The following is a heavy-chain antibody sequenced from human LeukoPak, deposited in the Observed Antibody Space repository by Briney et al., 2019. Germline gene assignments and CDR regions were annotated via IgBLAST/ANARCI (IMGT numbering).Heavy chain of an antibody. J-gene: IGHJ5*02. CDR2: IRFDGSST. Sequence: GGSLRLSCVGSGFPFSNYWMHWVRQAPGKGLIWVSRIRFDGSSTVYADSVKGRFTISRDNAKNTLYLHMNSLRAEDTAVYYCARDDYYSSWGQGTLVTVSS. CDR1: GFPFSNYW. V-gene: IGHV3-74*03. CDR3: ARDDYYSS. D-gene: IGHD3-10*01.